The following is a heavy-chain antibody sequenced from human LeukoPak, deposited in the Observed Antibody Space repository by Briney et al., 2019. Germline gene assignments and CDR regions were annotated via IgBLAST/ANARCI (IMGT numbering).Heavy chain of an antibody. D-gene: IGHD2-8*01. CDR2: ISGSGVST. J-gene: IGHJ3*02. Sequence: GGSLRLSCAASGFSLSSYAMSWVRQAPGKGLEWVSGISGSGVSTYYADSVKGRFTISRDNSKNTLYLQMNSLRAEDTAVYYCAKDALLSRAFDIWGQGTMVTVSS. CDR1: GFSLSSYA. V-gene: IGHV3-23*01. CDR3: AKDALLSRAFDI.